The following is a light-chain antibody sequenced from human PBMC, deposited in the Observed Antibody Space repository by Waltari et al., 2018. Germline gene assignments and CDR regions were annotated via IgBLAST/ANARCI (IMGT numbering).Light chain of an antibody. Sequence: QSALPQPASVSGSPGQSITLPCTGTSTDVGGYDFVSWYQRYPGKAPPLLIYDVTTRPLRVSNRFSGSKSGNTASLTISGLQAEDEADYYCCSYAGDSTQVLFGGGTKLTVL. J-gene: IGLJ2*01. CDR2: DVT. CDR3: CSYAGDSTQVL. V-gene: IGLV2-23*02. CDR1: STDVGGYDF.